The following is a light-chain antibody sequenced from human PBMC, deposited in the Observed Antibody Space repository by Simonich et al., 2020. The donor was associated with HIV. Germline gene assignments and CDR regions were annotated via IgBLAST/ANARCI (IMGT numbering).Light chain of an antibody. CDR1: SSDFGTYNY. CDR3: SSYTSTSTWV. J-gene: IGLJ3*02. CDR2: KVM. Sequence: SALTQPASVSGSPGQSIPISCIGTSSDFGTYNYVSWYHNHPGKAPTLIVFKVMERPSVASTRFSGSKSGNTASLTISGLQAEDEADFYCSSYTSTSTWVFGGGTKVTVL. V-gene: IGLV2-14*01.